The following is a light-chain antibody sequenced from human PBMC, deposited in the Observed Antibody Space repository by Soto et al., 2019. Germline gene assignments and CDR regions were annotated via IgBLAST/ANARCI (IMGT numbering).Light chain of an antibody. V-gene: IGKV2-28*01. J-gene: IGKJ1*01. CDR1: QSLLHSNGYNY. CDR2: LGS. Sequence: DLVMTQSPLSLPVTPGEPASISCRSSQSLLHSNGYNYLDWYLQKPGQSPQLLIYLGSNRASGVPDRFSGSGSGTDFTLKISRVEAEDVGVYYCMQALQTGWTFGQGTKVEI. CDR3: MQALQTGWT.